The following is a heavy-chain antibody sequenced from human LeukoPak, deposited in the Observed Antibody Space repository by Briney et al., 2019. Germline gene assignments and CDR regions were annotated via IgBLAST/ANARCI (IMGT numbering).Heavy chain of an antibody. D-gene: IGHD3-9*01. J-gene: IGHJ3*02. CDR3: ARNVLRYFDWSPDAFDI. CDR2: INPNSGGT. V-gene: IGHV1-2*02. CDR1: GYTFTGYY. Sequence: GASVKVSCKASGYTFTGYYMHWVRQAPGQGLEWMGWINPNSGGTNYAQKFQGRVTMTRDTSISTAYMELSRLRSDDTAVYYCARNVLRYFDWSPDAFDIWGQGTMVTVPS.